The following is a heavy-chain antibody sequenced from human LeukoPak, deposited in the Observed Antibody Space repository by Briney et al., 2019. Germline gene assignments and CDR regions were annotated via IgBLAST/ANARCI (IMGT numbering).Heavy chain of an antibody. CDR2: IYYSGST. V-gene: IGHV4-39*01. D-gene: IGHD6-19*01. J-gene: IGHJ4*02. Sequence: SETLSLTCTVSGGSISSSSYYWGWIRQPPGKGLEWIGSIYYSGSTYYNPSLKSRVTISVDTSKNQFSLKLSSVTAADTAVYYCARRAVAGPTAIDYWGQGTLVTVSS. CDR1: GGSISSSSYY. CDR3: ARRAVAGPTAIDY.